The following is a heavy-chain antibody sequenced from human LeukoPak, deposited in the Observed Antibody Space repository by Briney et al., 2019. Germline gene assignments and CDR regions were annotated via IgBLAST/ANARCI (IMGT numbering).Heavy chain of an antibody. Sequence: ASVKVSCKASGYTFTGYYMHWVRQAPGQGLEWMGWINPNSGGTNYAQKFQGRVTMTRDTSISTAYMELSRLRSDDTAVYYCARDPGDILTGYYNLRVQNWFDPWGQGTLVTVSS. CDR3: ARDPGDILTGYYNLRVQNWFDP. D-gene: IGHD3-9*01. J-gene: IGHJ5*02. CDR2: INPNSGGT. CDR1: GYTFTGYY. V-gene: IGHV1-2*02.